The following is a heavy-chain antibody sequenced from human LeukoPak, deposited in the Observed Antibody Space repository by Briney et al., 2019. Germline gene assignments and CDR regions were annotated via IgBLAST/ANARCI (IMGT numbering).Heavy chain of an antibody. J-gene: IGHJ3*02. D-gene: IGHD3-10*01. Sequence: PSETLSLTCTVSGGSISSSSYYWGWIRQPPGEGLEWIGSIYYSGSTYYNPSLKSRVTISVDTSKNQFSLKLSSVTAAETAVYYCARQLYYGSGSYLYAFDIWGQGTMVTVSS. CDR3: ARQLYYGSGSYLYAFDI. CDR2: IYYSGST. CDR1: GGSISSSSYY. V-gene: IGHV4-39*01.